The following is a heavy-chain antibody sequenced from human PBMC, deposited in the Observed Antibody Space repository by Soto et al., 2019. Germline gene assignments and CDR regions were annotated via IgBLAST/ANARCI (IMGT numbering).Heavy chain of an antibody. Sequence: QVQLVQSGTEVKEPGSSVKVSCMASGYPFSNIAISWVRQAPGQGLEWMGGLIPIFGTGNSAQKFQGRVTLTADESTSTAYMELNNLRSEDSAVYYYARHWGQFAPEVTGLYHYGMDVWGQGTTVIVS. CDR3: ARHWGQFAPEVTGLYHYGMDV. CDR1: GYPFSNIA. J-gene: IGHJ6*02. V-gene: IGHV1-69*01. D-gene: IGHD3-16*01. CDR2: LIPIFGTG.